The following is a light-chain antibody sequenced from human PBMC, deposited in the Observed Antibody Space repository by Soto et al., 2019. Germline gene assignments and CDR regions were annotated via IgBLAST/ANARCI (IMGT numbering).Light chain of an antibody. CDR1: QSFSSSY. Sequence: EIVLTQSPGTLSLSPGERATLSCRASQSFSSSYLAWYQQKPGQAPRLLIYGASSRATGIPDRFSGSGSGTYFTLTISRLEPEDVAVYYCQQYGGSPRLTFGGGTKVEIK. J-gene: IGKJ4*01. CDR3: QQYGGSPRLT. V-gene: IGKV3-20*01. CDR2: GAS.